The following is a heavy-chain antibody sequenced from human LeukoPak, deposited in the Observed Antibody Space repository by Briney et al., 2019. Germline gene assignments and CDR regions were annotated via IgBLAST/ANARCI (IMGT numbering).Heavy chain of an antibody. Sequence: SETLSLTCTVSGGSISSSSYYRGWIRQPPGKGLEWIGYIYYSGSTHYNPSLKSRVTISIDTSKNQFSLKLSSVTAADTAVYFCARYQGTALTWGLPFDPWGQGTLVTVSS. CDR3: ARYQGTALTWGLPFDP. V-gene: IGHV4-39*07. CDR1: GGSISSSSYY. D-gene: IGHD1/OR15-1a*01. CDR2: IYYSGST. J-gene: IGHJ5*02.